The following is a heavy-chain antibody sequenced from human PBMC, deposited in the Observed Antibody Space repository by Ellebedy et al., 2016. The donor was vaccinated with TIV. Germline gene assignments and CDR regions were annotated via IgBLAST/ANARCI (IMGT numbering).Heavy chain of an antibody. CDR1: GGTFSSYA. V-gene: IGHV1-69*04. CDR2: IIPILGIA. J-gene: IGHJ4*02. CDR3: ARIGSGWYSWFDY. Sequence: AASVKVSCKASGGTFSSYAISWVRQAPGQGLEWMGRIIPILGIANYAQKFQGRVTITADKSTSTAYMELSSLRSEDTAVYYCARIGSGWYSWFDYWGQGTLVTVSS. D-gene: IGHD6-19*01.